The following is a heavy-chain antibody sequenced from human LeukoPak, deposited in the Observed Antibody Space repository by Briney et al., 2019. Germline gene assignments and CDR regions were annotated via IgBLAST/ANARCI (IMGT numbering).Heavy chain of an antibody. V-gene: IGHV4-38-2*02. D-gene: IGHD1-26*01. CDR1: GGSISSYY. CDR2: IYHSGST. Sequence: KPSETLSLTCTVSGGSISSYYWGWIRQPPGKGLEWIGSIYHSGSTYYNPSLKSRVTISVDTSKNQFSLKLSSVTAADTAVYYCARAGRSYDFDYWGQGTLVTVSS. CDR3: ARAGRSYDFDY. J-gene: IGHJ4*02.